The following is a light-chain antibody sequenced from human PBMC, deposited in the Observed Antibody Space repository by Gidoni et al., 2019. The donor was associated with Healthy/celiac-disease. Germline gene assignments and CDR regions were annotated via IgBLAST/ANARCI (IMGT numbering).Light chain of an antibody. V-gene: IGKV3-20*01. Sequence: EIVLTQSPGTLSLSPGERATLSCRASPSVSSSYLAWYQQKPGQAPRLLIYGASSRATGIPDRFSGSVSGTDFTLTISRLEPEDFAVYYCQQYGSSPPYTFXXXTKLEIK. J-gene: IGKJ2*01. CDR1: PSVSSSY. CDR2: GAS. CDR3: QQYGSSPPYT.